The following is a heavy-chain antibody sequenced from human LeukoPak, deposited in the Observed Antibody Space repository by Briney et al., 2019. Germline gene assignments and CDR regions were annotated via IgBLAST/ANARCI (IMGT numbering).Heavy chain of an antibody. Sequence: ALVKVSCKASGYTFTSYAMHWVRQAPGQRLEWMGWINAGNGNTKYSQKFQGRVTITRDTSASTAYMELSSLRSEDTAVYYCARDYRARPRAPGWSVPGYWGQGTLVTVSS. D-gene: IGHD6-19*01. CDR3: ARDYRARPRAPGWSVPGY. CDR1: GYTFTSYA. J-gene: IGHJ4*02. CDR2: INAGNGNT. V-gene: IGHV1-3*01.